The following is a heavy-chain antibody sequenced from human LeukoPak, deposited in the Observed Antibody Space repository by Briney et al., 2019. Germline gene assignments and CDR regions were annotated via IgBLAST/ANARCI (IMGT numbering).Heavy chain of an antibody. D-gene: IGHD2-15*01. V-gene: IGHV4-39*01. Sequence: SETLSLTCTVSGGSISSSSYYWGWIRQPPGKGLEWIGSIYYSGSTYYNPSLKSRVTISVDTSKNQFSLKLSSVTAAGTAVYYCARHCLALYNWFDPWGQGTLVTVSS. CDR3: ARHCLALYNWFDP. J-gene: IGHJ5*02. CDR1: GGSISSSSYY. CDR2: IYYSGST.